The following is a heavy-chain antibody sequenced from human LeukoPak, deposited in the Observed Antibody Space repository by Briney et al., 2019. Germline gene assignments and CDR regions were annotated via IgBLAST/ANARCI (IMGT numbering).Heavy chain of an antibody. D-gene: IGHD6-19*01. Sequence: SETLSLTCTVSGGSISSYYWSWIRQPPGKGLEWVGYIYYSWSTNYNPSLKSRVTISVDTSKNQFSLKLSSVTAADTAVYYCARHKTQWLVASFDYWGQGTLVTVSS. J-gene: IGHJ4*02. V-gene: IGHV4-59*08. CDR2: IYYSWST. CDR3: ARHKTQWLVASFDY. CDR1: GGSISSYY.